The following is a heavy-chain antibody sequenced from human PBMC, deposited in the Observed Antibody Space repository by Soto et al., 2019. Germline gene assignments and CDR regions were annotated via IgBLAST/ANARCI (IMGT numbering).Heavy chain of an antibody. Sequence: EVQLVESGGGLVPPGGSLRLSCAASGFTFSSYSMNWVRQAPGTGLEWVSYISGSSSTIFYADSVRGRFTISRDSAKNSLYLQMNSLRDEDTAVYFCARTTSYYYYAMDVWGQGTTVTVSS. J-gene: IGHJ6*02. CDR1: GFTFSSYS. CDR2: ISGSSSTI. V-gene: IGHV3-48*02. CDR3: ARTTSYYYYAMDV.